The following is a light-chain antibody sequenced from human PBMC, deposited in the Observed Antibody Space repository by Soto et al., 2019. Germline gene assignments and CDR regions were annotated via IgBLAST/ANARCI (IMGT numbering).Light chain of an antibody. J-gene: IGKJ3*01. V-gene: IGKV2-30*01. CDR1: QSLVYSDGNTY. CDR3: MQGTHPFT. Sequence: DVVMTQSPLSLPVTLGQPASISCRSSQSLVYSDGNTYLNWFQQRPGQSPRRLIYKVSNRDSVVPDRFSGSGSGTDFTLKISRVEAEDVGVYYCMQGTHPFTFGPGTKVDIK. CDR2: KVS.